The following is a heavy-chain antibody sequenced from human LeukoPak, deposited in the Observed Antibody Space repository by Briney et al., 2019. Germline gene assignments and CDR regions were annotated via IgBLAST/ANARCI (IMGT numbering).Heavy chain of an antibody. D-gene: IGHD4-17*01. CDR3: ARDYADYVGYFFFDY. V-gene: IGHV3-23*01. Sequence: GVSLRLSCAASGFTFNNYAMNWVRQAPGKGLEWVSSISGGGETTYYADSARGRFTISRDNSQNTLCLQMNSLRAEDTAVYYCARDYADYVGYFFFDYWGQGTLVTVSS. J-gene: IGHJ4*02. CDR2: ISGGGETT. CDR1: GFTFNNYA.